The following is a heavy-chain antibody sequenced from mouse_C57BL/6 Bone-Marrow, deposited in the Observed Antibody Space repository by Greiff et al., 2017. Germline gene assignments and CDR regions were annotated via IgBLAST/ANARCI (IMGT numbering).Heavy chain of an antibody. CDR1: GFNIKDDY. Sequence: VQLQQSGAELVRPGASVKLSCTASGFNIKDDYMHWVKQRPEQGLEWIGWIDHENGDTEYASKFQGKATITADTSSNTAYLHLSSLTSEDTAVYYCTTHDGYSYYFDYWGQGTTLTVSS. V-gene: IGHV14-4*01. CDR2: IDHENGDT. J-gene: IGHJ2*01. D-gene: IGHD2-3*01. CDR3: TTHDGYSYYFDY.